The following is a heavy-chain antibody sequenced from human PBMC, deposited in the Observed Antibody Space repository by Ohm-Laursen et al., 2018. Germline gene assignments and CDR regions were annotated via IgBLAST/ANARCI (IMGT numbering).Heavy chain of an antibody. V-gene: IGHV3-48*03. CDR2: ISSSGGTI. CDR3: TTWDSLGGTKGGFDY. Sequence: SLRLSCAASGFTFSSYEMNWVRQAPGKGLEWVSYISSSGGTIFYADSVKGRFTISREDSKNTLYLQMNSLKTEDTAMYYCTTWDSLGGTKGGFDYWGQGTLVTVSS. CDR1: GFTFSSYE. D-gene: IGHD1-26*01. J-gene: IGHJ4*02.